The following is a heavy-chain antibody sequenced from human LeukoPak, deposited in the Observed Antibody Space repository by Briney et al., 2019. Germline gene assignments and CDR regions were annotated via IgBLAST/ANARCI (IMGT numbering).Heavy chain of an antibody. CDR2: ISSSSTI. CDR3: AKDHNYDSSGYYLSVAFDI. Sequence: GALRLSCAASGFTFSSYSMNWVRQAPGKGLEWVSYISSSSTIYYADSVRGRFTISRDNSRNTLYLQMNSLRAEDTAVYYCAKDHNYDSSGYYLSVAFDIWGQGTMVTVSS. V-gene: IGHV3-48*01. D-gene: IGHD3-22*01. CDR1: GFTFSSYS. J-gene: IGHJ3*02.